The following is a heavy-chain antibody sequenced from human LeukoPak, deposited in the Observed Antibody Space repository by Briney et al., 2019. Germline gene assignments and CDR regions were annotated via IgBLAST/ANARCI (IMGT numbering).Heavy chain of an antibody. V-gene: IGHV4-39*07. Sequence: SETLSLTCTVSGGSISTTNYYWGWIRQSPGKGLEWFGCVYYSGSTYYNPSLKSRVTISVDTSQNQFSLQLTSVTAADTAVYYCARGRTSREKTPYFDYWGQGTLVTVSS. CDR1: GGSISTTNYY. D-gene: IGHD1-26*01. J-gene: IGHJ4*02. CDR2: VYYSGST. CDR3: ARGRTSREKTPYFDY.